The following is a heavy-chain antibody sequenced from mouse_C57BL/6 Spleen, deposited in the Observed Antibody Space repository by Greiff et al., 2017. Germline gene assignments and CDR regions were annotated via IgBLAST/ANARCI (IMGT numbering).Heavy chain of an antibody. J-gene: IGHJ1*03. CDR2: IDPSDSET. Sequence: QVQLQQPGAELVRPGSSVKLSCKASGYTFTSYWMHWVKQRPIQGLEWIGNIDPSDSETHYNQKFKDKATLTVDKSSSTAYMQLSSLTSEDSAVYYCARSPYYYGSHWYFDVWGTGTTGTVSS. CDR3: ARSPYYYGSHWYFDV. V-gene: IGHV1-52*01. CDR1: GYTFTSYW. D-gene: IGHD1-1*01.